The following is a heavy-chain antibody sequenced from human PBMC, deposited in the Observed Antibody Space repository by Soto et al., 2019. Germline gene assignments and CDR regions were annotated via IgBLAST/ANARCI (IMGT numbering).Heavy chain of an antibody. CDR1: GFTFSIYG. CDR2: ISYDGSDK. J-gene: IGHJ4*02. Sequence: GGSLRFSCAASGFTFSIYGVHWVRQAPGKGLEWVAVISYDGSDKYYADSVKGRLTISRDNSKNTLYLQMNSLRAEDTAVYYCARAYEGDYFDYWGQGTLVTVS. D-gene: IGHD3-16*01. CDR3: ARAYEGDYFDY. V-gene: IGHV3-30-3*01.